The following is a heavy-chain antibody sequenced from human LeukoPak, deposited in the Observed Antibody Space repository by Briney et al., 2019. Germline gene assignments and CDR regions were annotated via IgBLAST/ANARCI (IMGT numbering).Heavy chain of an antibody. CDR2: ISGSGGST. Sequence: GGTLRLSCAASGFTFSSYGMSWVRQAPGKGLEWVSAISGSGGSTYYADSVKGRFTISRDNSKNTLYLQMNSLRAEDTAVYYCAKDYGSGSYPYWGQGTLVTVSS. CDR1: GFTFSSYG. CDR3: AKDYGSGSYPY. V-gene: IGHV3-23*01. D-gene: IGHD3-10*01. J-gene: IGHJ4*02.